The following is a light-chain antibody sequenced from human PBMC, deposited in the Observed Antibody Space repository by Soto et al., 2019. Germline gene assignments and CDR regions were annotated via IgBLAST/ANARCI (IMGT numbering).Light chain of an antibody. Sequence: AIQMTQSPSSLSASVGDRVTITCRASQLIRNDLGWYQQKPGKAPKLLIYAASSLQSGVPSRFSGSASGTDFTLTISSLQPEDFATYYCLQDYNYPLTFGGGTKVDIK. CDR3: LQDYNYPLT. CDR1: QLIRND. V-gene: IGKV1-6*01. J-gene: IGKJ4*01. CDR2: AAS.